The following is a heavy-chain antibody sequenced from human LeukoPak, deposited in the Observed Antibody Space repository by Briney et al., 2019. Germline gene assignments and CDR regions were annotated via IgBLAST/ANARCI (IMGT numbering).Heavy chain of an antibody. CDR2: ISGSGGST. J-gene: IGHJ4*02. V-gene: IGHV3-23*01. CDR1: GFTFSNYA. D-gene: IGHD3-16*02. Sequence: GGSLRLSCAVSGFTFSNYAISWVRQAPGKGLEWVSSISGSGGSTYYADSVKGRFTISRDNSKNTLYLQMNSLRAEDTAVYYCAKDLGDAITFGGVIVIPPYFDYWGQGTLVTVSS. CDR3: AKDLGDAITFGGVIVIPPYFDY.